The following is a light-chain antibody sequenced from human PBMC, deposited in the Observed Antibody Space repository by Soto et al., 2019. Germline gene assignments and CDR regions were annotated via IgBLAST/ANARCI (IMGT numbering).Light chain of an antibody. CDR1: QTLFFSSSNKHY. V-gene: IGKV4-1*01. CDR3: QQYYAAPLT. CDR2: WAS. J-gene: IGKJ4*01. Sequence: DIVMTQSPDSLAVSLGEKATINCKSSQTLFFSSSNKHYLAWYQHKAGQPPKLLIYWASTRESGVPDRFSGSGSGTDFTLTISSLQAEDVAGYFCQQYYAAPLTFGGGTKVQI.